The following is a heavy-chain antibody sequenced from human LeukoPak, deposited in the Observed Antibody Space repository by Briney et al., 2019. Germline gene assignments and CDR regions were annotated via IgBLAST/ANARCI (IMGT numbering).Heavy chain of an antibody. V-gene: IGHV3-74*01. CDR1: GSSHSINR. J-gene: IGHJ5*02. CDR2: INTDGSST. CDR3: ARERFDP. Sequence: PGGSLRLSCAASGSSHSINRLHQVRQGPEKGLVWVARINTDGSSTNYADSVKGRFTISRDNAENTLFPQMISLRAEDTALYYCARERFDPWGQGTLVTVSS.